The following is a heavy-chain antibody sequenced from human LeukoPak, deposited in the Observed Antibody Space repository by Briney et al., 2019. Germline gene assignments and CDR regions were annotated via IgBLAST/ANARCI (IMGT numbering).Heavy chain of an antibody. CDR2: ISYDGSNK. CDR1: GFTFSSYA. J-gene: IGHJ4*02. Sequence: PGGSLRLSCAASGFTFSSYAMHWVRQAPGKGLEWVAVISYDGSNKYYADSVKGRFTISRDNSKNTLYLQMNSLRAEDTAVYYCASSPPVAGREYYFDYWGQGTLVTVSS. V-gene: IGHV3-30-3*01. CDR3: ASSPPVAGREYYFDY. D-gene: IGHD6-19*01.